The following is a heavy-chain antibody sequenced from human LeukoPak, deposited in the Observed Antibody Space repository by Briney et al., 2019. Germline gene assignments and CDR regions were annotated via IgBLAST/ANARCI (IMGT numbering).Heavy chain of an antibody. CDR3: ATTLHYYGSGSFPDY. D-gene: IGHD3-10*01. J-gene: IGHJ4*02. CDR2: ISAYNGNT. CDR1: GYTFTSYG. V-gene: IGHV1-18*01. Sequence: ASVKVSCKASGYTFTSYGISWVRQAPGQGLEWMGWISAYNGNTNYAQKFQGRVTMTRDTSISTAYMELSRLRSDDTAVYYCATTLHYYGSGSFPDYWGQGTLVTVSP.